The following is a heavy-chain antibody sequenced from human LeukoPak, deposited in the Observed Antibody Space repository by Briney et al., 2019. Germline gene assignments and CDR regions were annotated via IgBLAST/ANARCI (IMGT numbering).Heavy chain of an antibody. CDR1: GYTFTSYY. CDR2: INPSGGST. CDR3: ARAPQRWLQLSYYYYMDV. J-gene: IGHJ6*03. Sequence: ASVKVSCKASGYTFTSYYMHWVRQAPGQGLEWMGIINPSGGSTSYAQKFQGRVTMTRDMSTSTVYMELSSLRSEDTAVYYCARAPQRWLQLSYYYYMDVWGKGTTVTVSS. D-gene: IGHD5-24*01. V-gene: IGHV1-46*01.